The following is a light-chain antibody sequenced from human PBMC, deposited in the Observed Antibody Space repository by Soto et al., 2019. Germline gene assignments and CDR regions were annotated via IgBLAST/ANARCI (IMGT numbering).Light chain of an antibody. J-gene: IGLJ3*02. CDR3: SSYTSSSTWV. V-gene: IGLV2-14*01. Sequence: QYALTQPAPVSGSPGQSITISCTGTSSDVGGYNYVSWYQQHPGKAPKLMIYEVSNRPSGVSNRFSGSKSGNTASLTISGLQAEDEADYYCSSYTSSSTWVFGGGTKVTVL. CDR2: EVS. CDR1: SSDVGGYNY.